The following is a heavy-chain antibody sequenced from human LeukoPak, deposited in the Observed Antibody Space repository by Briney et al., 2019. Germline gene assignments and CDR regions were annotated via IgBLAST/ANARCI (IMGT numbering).Heavy chain of an antibody. D-gene: IGHD4-11*01. CDR2: IYYSGRT. CDR3: AKSKTTLYYFDY. Sequence: SETLSLTCTVSGDSISNYYWSWIRQPPGKGLEWIGYIYYSGRTSYNPSLKSRVTISVDTSKNQFSLRLSSVTAADTAVYYCAKSKTTLYYFDYWGQGTLVTVSS. J-gene: IGHJ4*02. CDR1: GDSISNYY. V-gene: IGHV4-59*01.